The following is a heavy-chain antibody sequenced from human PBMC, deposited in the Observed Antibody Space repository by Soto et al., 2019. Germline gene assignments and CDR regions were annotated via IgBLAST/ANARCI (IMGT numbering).Heavy chain of an antibody. V-gene: IGHV1-69*08. Sequence: QVQLVQSGAEVKKPGSSVKVSCKASGGTFSSDTISWVRQAPGQGLEWMGRIIPILGIANYAQKFQGRVTITADKSTSTAYMQLTSLRPEDTAVYYCARDATEEEGWYYCDHWGQGALV. CDR3: ARDATEEEGWYYCDH. D-gene: IGHD6-19*01. J-gene: IGHJ4*02. CDR1: GGTFSSDT. CDR2: IIPILGIA.